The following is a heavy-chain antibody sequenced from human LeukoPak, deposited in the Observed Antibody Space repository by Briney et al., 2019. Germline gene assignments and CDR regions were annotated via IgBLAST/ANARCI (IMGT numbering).Heavy chain of an antibody. CDR3: ARGDYGDRDLDY. V-gene: IGHV3-48*01. CDR1: GFTFSSYG. D-gene: IGHD4-17*01. Sequence: GGSLRLSCAASGFTFSSYGINWVRQTPGKGLEWVSYISSSSSAINYADSVRGRFTISRDNAKNSLYLQMNSLRPEDTAVYYCARGDYGDRDLDYWGQGTLVTVSS. CDR2: ISSSSSAI. J-gene: IGHJ4*02.